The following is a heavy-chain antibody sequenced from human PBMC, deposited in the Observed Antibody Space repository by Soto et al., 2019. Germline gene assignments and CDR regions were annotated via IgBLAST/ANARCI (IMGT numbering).Heavy chain of an antibody. CDR1: GGSIISSNW. Sequence: SETLSLTCAVSGGSIISSNWWSWVRQPPGKGLEWIGEIYHSGSTNYNPSLKSRVTISVDKSKNQFSLKLSSVTAADTAVYYCARDSRYFDWLGAFDIWGQGTMVTVSS. CDR3: ARDSRYFDWLGAFDI. CDR2: IYHSGST. D-gene: IGHD3-9*01. V-gene: IGHV4-4*02. J-gene: IGHJ3*02.